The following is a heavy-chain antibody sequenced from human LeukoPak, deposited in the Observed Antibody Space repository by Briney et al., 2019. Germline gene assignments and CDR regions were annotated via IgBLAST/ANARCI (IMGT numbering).Heavy chain of an antibody. CDR3: AKDPHIVVVTAIIDY. CDR2: ISGSGGTT. D-gene: IGHD2-21*02. Sequence: PGGSLRNSCAASGFTFSSYAMSWVRQAPGKGLEWVSAISGSGGTTYYADSVKGRFTISRDNSKNTLHLQMNSLRAEDTAVYYCAKDPHIVVVTAIIDYWGQGTLVTVSS. J-gene: IGHJ4*02. V-gene: IGHV3-23*01. CDR1: GFTFSSYA.